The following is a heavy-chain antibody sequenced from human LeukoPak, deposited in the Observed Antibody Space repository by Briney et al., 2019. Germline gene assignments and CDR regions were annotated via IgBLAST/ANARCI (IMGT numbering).Heavy chain of an antibody. CDR3: ARSRYDILTGYDY. D-gene: IGHD3-9*01. Sequence: SVKVSCKASGGTFSSYAISWVRQAPGQGLEWMGGIIPIFGTANYAQKFQGRVTITADKSTSTAYMELSSLRSEDTAVYYCARSRYDILTGYDYWGQGTLVTVSP. CDR1: GGTFSSYA. V-gene: IGHV1-69*06. J-gene: IGHJ4*02. CDR2: IIPIFGTA.